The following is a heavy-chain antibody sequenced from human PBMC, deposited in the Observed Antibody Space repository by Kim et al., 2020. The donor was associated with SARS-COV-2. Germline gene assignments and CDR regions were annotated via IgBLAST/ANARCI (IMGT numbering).Heavy chain of an antibody. Sequence: SETLSLTCTVSGGSISSSSYYWGWIRQPPGKGLEWIGSIYYSGSTYYNPSLKSRVTISVDTSKNQFSLKLSSVTAADTTVYYCARHKLWFGESYNWFDPWGQGTLVTVSS. CDR3: ARHKLWFGESYNWFDP. CDR2: IYYSGST. V-gene: IGHV4-39*01. J-gene: IGHJ5*02. CDR1: GGSISSSSYY. D-gene: IGHD3-10*01.